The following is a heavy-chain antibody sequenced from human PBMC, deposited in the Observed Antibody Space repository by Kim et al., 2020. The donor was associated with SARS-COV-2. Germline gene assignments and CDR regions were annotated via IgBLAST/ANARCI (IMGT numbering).Heavy chain of an antibody. V-gene: IGHV4-4*02. J-gene: IGHJ3*02. CDR1: GGSISSSNW. Sequence: SETLSLTCAVSGGSISSSNWWSWVRQPPGKGLEWIGEIYHSGSTNYNPSLKSRVTISVDKSKNQFSLKLSSVTAADTAVYYCARVEPSYCSSTSCYGGAFDIWGQGTMVTVSS. CDR3: ARVEPSYCSSTSCYGGAFDI. D-gene: IGHD2-2*01. CDR2: IYHSGST.